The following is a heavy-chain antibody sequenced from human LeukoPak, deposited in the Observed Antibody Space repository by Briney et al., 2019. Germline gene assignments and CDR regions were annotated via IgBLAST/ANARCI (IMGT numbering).Heavy chain of an antibody. Sequence: GGSLRLSCAASGFTFSSYWMHWVRQAPGKGLVWVSRINGDGTTTNYADSVRGRFTISRDNAKNTLYLQMNSLRAEDTAVYYCATDLYLGCWGQGFLVTVSS. V-gene: IGHV3-74*01. J-gene: IGHJ4*02. CDR3: ATDLYLGC. CDR2: INGDGTTT. CDR1: GFTFSSYW.